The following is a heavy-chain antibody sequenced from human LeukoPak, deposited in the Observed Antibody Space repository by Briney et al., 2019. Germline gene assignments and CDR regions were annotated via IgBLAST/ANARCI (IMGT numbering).Heavy chain of an antibody. D-gene: IGHD3-10*01. V-gene: IGHV3-23*01. J-gene: IGHJ4*02. CDR1: GFTFSSYA. CDR2: ISGSGGST. CDR3: AKVGSMVRGVITDPFDY. Sequence: GGSLRLSCAASGFTFSSYAMSWVRQAPGKGLEWVSAISGSGGSTYYADSVKGLFTISNYNSTNTLYLQMNSLRAEDTPVYYCAKVGSMVRGVITDPFDYWGQGTLVTVSS.